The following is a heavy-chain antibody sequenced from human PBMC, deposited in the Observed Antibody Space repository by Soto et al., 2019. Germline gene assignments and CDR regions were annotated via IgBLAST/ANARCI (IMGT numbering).Heavy chain of an antibody. Sequence: QVQLQQWGAGLLKPSETLSLNCAVNGGSLSGYYWSWIRQPPGKGLEWIGEIKDGGYTNYSPSLNSRATLSSDTSNNQFSLKLNTVTAADTGVYHCARGQDGVVATHWDQGALITVSS. D-gene: IGHD5-12*01. J-gene: IGHJ4*02. CDR2: IKDGGYT. V-gene: IGHV4-34*01. CDR3: ARGQDGVVATH. CDR1: GGSLSGYY.